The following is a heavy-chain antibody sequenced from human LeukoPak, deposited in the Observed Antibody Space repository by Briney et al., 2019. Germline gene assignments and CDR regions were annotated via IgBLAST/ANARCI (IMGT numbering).Heavy chain of an antibody. V-gene: IGHV1-69*05. CDR1: GGTFSSYA. D-gene: IGHD3-3*01. CDR2: IIPIFGTA. J-gene: IGHJ5*02. Sequence: SVKVSCKASGGTFSSYAISWVRQAPGQGLEWMGGIIPIFGTANYAQKFQGRVTMTRDTSTSTVYMELSSLRSEDTAVYYCARTEGIFSYLWFDPWGQGTLVTVSS. CDR3: ARTEGIFSYLWFDP.